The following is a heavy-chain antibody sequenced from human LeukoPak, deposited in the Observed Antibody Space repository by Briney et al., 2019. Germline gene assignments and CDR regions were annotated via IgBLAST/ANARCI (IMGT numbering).Heavy chain of an antibody. J-gene: IGHJ5*02. CDR2: TNSDGSTT. CDR3: ARGLTTTPNHFDP. D-gene: IGHD4-17*01. V-gene: IGHV3-74*01. Sequence: PGGSLRLSCAASGFTFSSFWMHWVRQAPGKGLVWVSHTNSDGSTTDYADSVRGRFTISRDNAKNTLYLHMNSLTVEDTAVYYCARGLTTTPNHFDPWGQGTLVTVSS. CDR1: GFTFSSFW.